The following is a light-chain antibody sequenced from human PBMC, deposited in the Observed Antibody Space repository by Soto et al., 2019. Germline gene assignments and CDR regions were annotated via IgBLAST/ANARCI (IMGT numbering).Light chain of an antibody. Sequence: IVMTQSPCTLSLSAGDRATLSCRASQSITTHLAWYQQRPGQAPRLLIYHSSSRATGIPDRFSGSGSGTDFTLTISRLEPEDFAVYYCQQYGSSPPTFGQGTKVDIK. J-gene: IGKJ1*01. CDR2: HSS. CDR1: QSITTH. CDR3: QQYGSSPPT. V-gene: IGKV3-20*01.